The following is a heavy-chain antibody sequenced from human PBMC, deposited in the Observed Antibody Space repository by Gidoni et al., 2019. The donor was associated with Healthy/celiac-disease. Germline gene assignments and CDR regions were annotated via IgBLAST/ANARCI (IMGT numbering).Heavy chain of an antibody. D-gene: IGHD5-12*01. CDR2: IYPGDSDT. V-gene: IGHV5-51*01. J-gene: IGHJ4*02. CDR3: ARARRDGYNYKSAGYFDY. Sequence: EVQLVQSGAEVKKPGESLKISCKGSVYSFTSYWSGWVRQMPGKGLEWMGIIYPGDSDTRYSPSFQGQVTISADKSISTAYLQWSSLKASDTAMYYCARARRDGYNYKSAGYFDYWGQGTLVTVSS. CDR1: VYSFTSYW.